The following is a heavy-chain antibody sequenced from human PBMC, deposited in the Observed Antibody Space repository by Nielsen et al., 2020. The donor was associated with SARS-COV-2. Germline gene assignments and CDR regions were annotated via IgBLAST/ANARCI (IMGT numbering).Heavy chain of an antibody. V-gene: IGHV3-73*01. CDR2: IRSKTNNYET. J-gene: IGHJ6*02. Sequence: GESLKISCAASGFTFGDAIIHWVRQASGKGLEWVGRIRSKTNNYETSYAASVKGRFIISRDESKNMAYLQMNSLKTDDTAVYYCKPYYDMDVWGQGTTVTVSS. CDR3: KPYYDMDV. CDR1: GFTFGDAI.